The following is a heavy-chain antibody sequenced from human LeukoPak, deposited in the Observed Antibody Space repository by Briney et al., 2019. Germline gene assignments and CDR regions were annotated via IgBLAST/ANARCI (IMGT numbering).Heavy chain of an antibody. CDR2: MNPNSGNT. CDR1: GYTFTSYD. Sequence: PWASVKVSCKASGYTFTSYDINWVRQAPGQGLEWMGWMNPNSGNTGYAQKFQGRVTMTRNTSISTAYMELSSLRSEDTAVYYCARDLYYDSSGYSSAFDIWGQGTMVTVSS. D-gene: IGHD3-22*01. J-gene: IGHJ3*02. V-gene: IGHV1-8*01. CDR3: ARDLYYDSSGYSSAFDI.